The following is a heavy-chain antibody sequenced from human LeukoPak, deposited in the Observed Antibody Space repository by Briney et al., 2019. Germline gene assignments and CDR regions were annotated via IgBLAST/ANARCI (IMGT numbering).Heavy chain of an antibody. V-gene: IGHV4-39*01. CDR2: IYYSGST. J-gene: IGHJ6*03. Sequence: SETLSLTCTVSGGSISSSSYYWGWLRQPPGKGLEWFGSIYYSGSTYYNPSLKSRVTISVDTSKNQFSLKLSSVTAADTAVYYCARHLFAASRRQYYYYYYMDVWGKGTTVTVSS. D-gene: IGHD6-13*01. CDR1: GGSISSSSYY. CDR3: ARHLFAASRRQYYYYYYMDV.